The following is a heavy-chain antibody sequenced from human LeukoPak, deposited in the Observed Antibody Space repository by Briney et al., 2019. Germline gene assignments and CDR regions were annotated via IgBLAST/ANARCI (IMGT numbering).Heavy chain of an antibody. Sequence: GESLKISCKGSGYTITIYWIGWVRQMPGKGLVWMGIIWPSDSDTRYSPSFQGQVTISADKSISTAYLQWSSLKASDTAIYFCARRISGYYIDYWGQGTLVTVSS. CDR2: IWPSDSDT. CDR3: ARRISGYYIDY. V-gene: IGHV5-51*06. J-gene: IGHJ4*02. CDR1: GYTITIYW. D-gene: IGHD1-26*01.